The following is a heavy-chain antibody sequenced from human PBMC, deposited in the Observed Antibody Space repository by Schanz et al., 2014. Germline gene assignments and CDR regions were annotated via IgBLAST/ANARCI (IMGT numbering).Heavy chain of an antibody. Sequence: EVQLVESGGGLVKPGGSLRLSCAPSGFTFNNFNMNWVRQAPGKGLEWVSSISSSGSSIYYADSVKGRFTISRDNAKNSLYLQMNSLRAEDTAVYYCARSRGFDSIFDFWGRGTLVTVSS. CDR1: GFTFNNFN. J-gene: IGHJ4*02. V-gene: IGHV3-21*01. D-gene: IGHD5-12*01. CDR3: ARSRGFDSIFDF. CDR2: ISSSGSSI.